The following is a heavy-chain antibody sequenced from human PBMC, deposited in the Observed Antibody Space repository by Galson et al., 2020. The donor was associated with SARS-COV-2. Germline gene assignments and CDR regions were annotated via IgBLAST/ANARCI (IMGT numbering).Heavy chain of an antibody. D-gene: IGHD2-8*01. CDR2: ISSSSSYI. Sequence: NSGGSLRLSCAASGFTFSSYSMNWVRQAPGKGLEWVSSISSSSSYIYYADSVKGRFTISRDNAKNSLYLQMNSLRAEDTAVYYCARDVSHRGLMVFDIWGQGTMVTVSS. J-gene: IGHJ3*02. CDR1: GFTFSSYS. CDR3: ARDVSHRGLMVFDI. V-gene: IGHV3-21*01.